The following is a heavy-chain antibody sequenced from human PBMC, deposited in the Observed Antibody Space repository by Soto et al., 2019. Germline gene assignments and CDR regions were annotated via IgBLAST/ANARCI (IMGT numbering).Heavy chain of an antibody. V-gene: IGHV4-4*02. CDR2: IYLIGST. CDR3: ARGGIEAASYFDY. CDR1: SGSISSSNW. J-gene: IGHJ4*02. D-gene: IGHD6-13*01. Sequence: SETLSLTCAVSSGSISSSNWWSWVRQPPGKGLEWFGEIYLIGSTNYNPSLKSRVTFSVDMSKNHFSLKLSFVTAADTAVYYCARGGIEAASYFDYWGQGTLVTVSS.